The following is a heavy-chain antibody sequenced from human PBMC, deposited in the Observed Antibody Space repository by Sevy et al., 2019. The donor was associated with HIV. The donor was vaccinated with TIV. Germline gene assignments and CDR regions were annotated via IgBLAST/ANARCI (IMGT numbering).Heavy chain of an antibody. CDR1: GFTFSSYA. J-gene: IGHJ6*02. CDR2: ISSSGRST. D-gene: IGHD2-15*01. CDR3: AKGYCSGGSCPRDYYYYGMDV. Sequence: GGSLRLSCAASGFTFSSYAMNWVRQAPGKGLEWVSCISSSGRSTYYADSVEGRFTISRDNSENTLYLQMNSLRADDTAVYYCAKGYCSGGSCPRDYYYYGMDVWGQGTTVTVSS. V-gene: IGHV3-23*01.